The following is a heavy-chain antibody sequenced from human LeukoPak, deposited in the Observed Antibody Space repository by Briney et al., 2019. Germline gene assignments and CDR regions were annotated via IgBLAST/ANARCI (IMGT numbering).Heavy chain of an antibody. CDR2: ISRSSSTI. CDR1: GFIFNNYA. CDR3: ARGLPYSSGNDAFDI. J-gene: IGHJ3*02. D-gene: IGHD6-19*01. Sequence: GGSLRLSCAASGFIFNNYAMNWVRQAPGKGLEWVSYISRSSSTIYYADSVKGRFTISRDNAKNSLYLQMSSLRAEDTAVYYCARGLPYSSGNDAFDIWGQGTMVTVSS. V-gene: IGHV3-48*01.